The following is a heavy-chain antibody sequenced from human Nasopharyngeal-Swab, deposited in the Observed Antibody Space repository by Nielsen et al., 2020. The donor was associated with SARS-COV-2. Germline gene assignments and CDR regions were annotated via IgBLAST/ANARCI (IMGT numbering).Heavy chain of an antibody. CDR2: IYYSGST. D-gene: IGHD2-2*01. Sequence: SETLSLTCTVSGGSISSYYWSWIRQPPGKGLEWIGYIYYSGSTNYNPSLKSRVTISVDTSKNQFSLKLSSVTAADTAVYYCARAFVGYCSSTSCYAGNYYYYMDVWGKGTTVTVSS. CDR3: ARAFVGYCSSTSCYAGNYYYYMDV. V-gene: IGHV4-59*01. J-gene: IGHJ6*03. CDR1: GGSISSYY.